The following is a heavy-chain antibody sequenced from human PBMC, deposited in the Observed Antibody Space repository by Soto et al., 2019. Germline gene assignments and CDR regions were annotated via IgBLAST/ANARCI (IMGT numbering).Heavy chain of an antibody. CDR3: ARTHGDSTFTLSYFDY. CDR2: ISYDGSNK. V-gene: IGHV3-30-3*01. Sequence: ESGGGVVQPGRSLRLSCAASGFTFSSYAMHWVRQAPGKGLEGVAVISYDGSNKYYADSVKGRFTISRDNSKNTLYLQMNSLRAEDTAVYYCARTHGDSTFTLSYFDYWGQGTLVTVSS. J-gene: IGHJ4*02. CDR1: GFTFSSYA. D-gene: IGHD4-17*01.